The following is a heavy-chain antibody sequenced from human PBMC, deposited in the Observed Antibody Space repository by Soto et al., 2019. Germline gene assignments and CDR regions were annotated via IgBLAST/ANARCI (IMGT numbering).Heavy chain of an antibody. CDR3: ARAVLDNTVDYYFDY. Sequence: PSETLSLTCTVSGVSINSADFYWIWIRQAPGKGLEWIGYIYHTGSSQHHPSLRGRVDISMDTSKNQFSLELRSVTAADTAMYYCARAVLDNTVDYYFDYWGQGGMVTVSS. V-gene: IGHV4-30-4*08. CDR2: IYHTGSS. D-gene: IGHD4-17*01. CDR1: GVSINSADFY. J-gene: IGHJ4*02.